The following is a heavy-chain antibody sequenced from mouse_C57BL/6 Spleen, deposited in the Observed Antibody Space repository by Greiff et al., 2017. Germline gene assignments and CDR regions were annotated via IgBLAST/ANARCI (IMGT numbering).Heavy chain of an antibody. J-gene: IGHJ1*03. CDR1: GYTFTSYW. D-gene: IGHD2-3*01. CDR3: ARGGLLRSLYWYFDV. V-gene: IGHV1-50*01. CDR2: IDPSDSYT. Sequence: QVQLQQPGAELVKPGASVKLSCKASGYTFTSYWMQWVKQRPGQGLEWIGEIDPSDSYTNYNQKFKGKATLTVDTSSSTAYMQLSSLTSEDSAVYYCARGGLLRSLYWYFDVWGTGTTVTVSS.